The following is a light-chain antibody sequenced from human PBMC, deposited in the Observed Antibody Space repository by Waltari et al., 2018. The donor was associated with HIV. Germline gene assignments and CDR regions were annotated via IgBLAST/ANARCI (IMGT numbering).Light chain of an antibody. Sequence: EIVLTQSRATLSLSPGERATLSCRASQSVSSYLAWYQQKPGQAPRLLIYDASNRATGIPARFSGSGSGTDFTLTISSLAPEDFAVYYCQQRSNWPWTFVQGTKLEIK. CDR2: DAS. CDR1: QSVSSY. V-gene: IGKV3-11*01. CDR3: QQRSNWPWT. J-gene: IGKJ1*01.